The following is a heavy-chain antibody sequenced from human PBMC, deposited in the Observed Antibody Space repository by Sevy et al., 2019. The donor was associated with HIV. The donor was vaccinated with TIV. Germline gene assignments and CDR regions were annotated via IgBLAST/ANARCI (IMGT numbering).Heavy chain of an antibody. CDR2: ISSSSSYI. J-gene: IGHJ4*02. V-gene: IGHV3-21*01. CDR1: GFTFSSYS. Sequence: GGSLRLSCAASGFTFSSYSMNWVRQAPGKGLEWVSSISSSSSYIYYADSVKGRFTISRDNAKNSLYLQMNSLRAEDTAVYYCARGRIGLTGEPFDYWGQRTLVTVSS. D-gene: IGHD7-27*01. CDR3: ARGRIGLTGEPFDY.